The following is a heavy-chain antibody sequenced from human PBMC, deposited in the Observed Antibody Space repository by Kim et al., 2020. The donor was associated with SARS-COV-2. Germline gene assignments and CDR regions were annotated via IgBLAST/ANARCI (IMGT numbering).Heavy chain of an antibody. CDR3: ARDRSFYDILTGYYNYYFDY. V-gene: IGHV3-66*01. Sequence: RFTISRDNSKNTLYLQMSSLRAEETAVYYCARDRSFYDILTGYYNYYFDYWGQGTLVTVSS. J-gene: IGHJ4*02. D-gene: IGHD3-9*01.